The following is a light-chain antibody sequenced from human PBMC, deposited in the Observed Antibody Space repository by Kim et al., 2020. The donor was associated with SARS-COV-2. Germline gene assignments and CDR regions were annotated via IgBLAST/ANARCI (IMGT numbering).Light chain of an antibody. CDR1: RKDVGSYNY. CDR2: DVT. CDR3: GSYTRSSTSV. J-gene: IGLJ1*01. Sequence: GQSITISCTGTRKDVGSYNYVSWYQQKPGEAPKLMISDVTKRPSGVPDRFSGSKSGNTASLTISGLQPEDEADYYCGSYTRSSTSVFGTGTKVTVL. V-gene: IGLV2-14*04.